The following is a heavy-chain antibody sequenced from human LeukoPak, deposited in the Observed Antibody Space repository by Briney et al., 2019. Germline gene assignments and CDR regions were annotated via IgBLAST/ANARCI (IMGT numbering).Heavy chain of an antibody. J-gene: IGHJ3*02. Sequence: QPGGSLRLSCAASGFTFSSYGMHWVRQAPGKGLEWVAVISYDGSNKYYADSVKGRFTISRDNAKNSLYLQMNSLRDEDTAVYYCARDGGVATAGTHAFDIWGQGTMVTVSS. V-gene: IGHV3-30*03. CDR2: ISYDGSNK. D-gene: IGHD6-13*01. CDR3: ARDGGVATAGTHAFDI. CDR1: GFTFSSYG.